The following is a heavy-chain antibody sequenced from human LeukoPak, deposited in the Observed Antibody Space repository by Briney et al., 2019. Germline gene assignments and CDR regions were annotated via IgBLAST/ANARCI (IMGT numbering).Heavy chain of an antibody. CDR3: GILQIVPVAMPFDY. V-gene: IGHV3-30*04. J-gene: IGHJ4*02. CDR2: ISYDGSNK. Sequence: GGSLRLSCQPSGSISINYLIHWSGQPPAKGRDGGPVISYDGSNKYYADSVKGRFTISRDNSKNTLYLQMNSLRAEDTAVYYCGILQIVPVAMPFDYWGQGTLVTVSS. CDR1: GSISINYL. D-gene: IGHD2-2*01.